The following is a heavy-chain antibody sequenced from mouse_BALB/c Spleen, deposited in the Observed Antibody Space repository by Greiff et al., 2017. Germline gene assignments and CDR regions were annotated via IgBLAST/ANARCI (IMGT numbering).Heavy chain of an antibody. CDR2: IDPANGNT. CDR1: GFNIKDTY. V-gene: IGHV14-3*02. CDR3: ARDSFWYFDV. Sequence: EVQLQESGAELVKPGASVKLSCTASGFNIKDTYMHWVKQRPEQGLEWIGRIDPANGNTKYDPKFQGKATITADTSSNTAYLQLSSLTSEDTAVYYCARDSFWYFDVWGAGTTVTVSS. J-gene: IGHJ1*01.